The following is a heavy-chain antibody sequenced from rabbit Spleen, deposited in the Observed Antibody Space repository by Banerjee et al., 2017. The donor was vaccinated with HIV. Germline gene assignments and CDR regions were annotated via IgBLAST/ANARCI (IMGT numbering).Heavy chain of an antibody. Sequence: QEQLEESGGDLVKPEGSLTLTCTASGFDFSSHYMCWVRQAPGKGLEWISCIAGSSSGFTYSATWAKGRFTISKTSSTTVTLQMTSLTVADTATYFCARDAGTSFSTYGMDLWGQGTLVTVS. CDR3: ARDAGTSFSTYGMDL. CDR2: IAGSSSGFT. V-gene: IGHV1S45*01. J-gene: IGHJ3*01. CDR1: GFDFSSHY. D-gene: IGHD8-1*01.